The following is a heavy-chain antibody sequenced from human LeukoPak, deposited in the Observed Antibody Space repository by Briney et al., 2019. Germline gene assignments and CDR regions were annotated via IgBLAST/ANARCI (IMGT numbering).Heavy chain of an antibody. D-gene: IGHD6-19*01. J-gene: IGHJ4*02. V-gene: IGHV4-39*01. Sequence: SETLSLTCTVSGGSISSGGYYWSWIRQPPGKGLEWIGSIYYSGSTYCNPSLKSRVTISVDTSKNQFSLKLSSVTAADTALYYCARAPDPYSSGWYYFDYWGQGTLVTVSS. CDR3: ARAPDPYSSGWYYFDY. CDR2: IYYSGST. CDR1: GGSISSGGYY.